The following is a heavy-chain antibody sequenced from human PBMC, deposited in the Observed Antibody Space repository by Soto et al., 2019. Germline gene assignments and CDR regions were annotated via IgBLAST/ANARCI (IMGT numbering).Heavy chain of an antibody. CDR3: ARGDLSPNRDYYYYGMDV. CDR2: IDPSDSYT. V-gene: IGHV5-10-1*01. D-gene: IGHD2-21*02. J-gene: IGHJ6*02. CDR1: GYNFTSYW. Sequence: GESLKISSNGSGYNFTSYWISWVRQMHGKGLEWMGRIDPSDSYTNYSPSFQGHVTISADKSISTAYLQWSSLKASDTAMYYCARGDLSPNRDYYYYGMDVWGQGTTVTVSS.